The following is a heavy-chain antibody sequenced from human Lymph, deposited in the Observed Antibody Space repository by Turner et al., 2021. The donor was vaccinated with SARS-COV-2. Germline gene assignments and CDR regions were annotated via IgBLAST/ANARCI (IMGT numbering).Heavy chain of an antibody. V-gene: IGHV5-51*01. Sequence: EVQLVKSGAVVKKPGESLKISCMGSGYTFTSYWIGWVRQMPGRGLEWMGIIYPGDAETRYSPSFQGQVTISADKSISTAYLQWSSLKASDTAMYYCARREWGGSLGHIDDWGQGTLVTVSS. D-gene: IGHD3-3*01. CDR1: GYTFTSYW. J-gene: IGHJ4*02. CDR3: ARREWGGSLGHIDD. CDR2: IYPGDAET.